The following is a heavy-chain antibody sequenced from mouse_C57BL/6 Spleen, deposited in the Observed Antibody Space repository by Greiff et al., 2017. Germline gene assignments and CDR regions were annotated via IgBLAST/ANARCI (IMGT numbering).Heavy chain of an antibody. Sequence: QVHVKQPGAELAKPGASVKLSCKASGYTFTSYWMHWVKQRPGQGLEWIGYINPSSGYTKYNQKFKDKATLTADKSSSTAYMQLSSLTYQHSAVYYCARPVPDYYTMDYWGQGTSVTVSS. J-gene: IGHJ4*01. CDR3: ARPVPDYYTMDY. CDR2: INPSSGYT. V-gene: IGHV1-7*01. CDR1: GYTFTSYW.